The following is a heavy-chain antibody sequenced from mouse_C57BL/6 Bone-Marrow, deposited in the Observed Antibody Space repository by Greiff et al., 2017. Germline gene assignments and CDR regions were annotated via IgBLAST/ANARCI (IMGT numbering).Heavy chain of an antibody. Sequence: VQLQQSGAELVRPGASVKLSCTASGFNIKDDYMHWVKQRPEQGLEWIGWIDPENRDTEYASKFQGKATITADTSSNTAYLQLSSLTSEDTAVYYCTGGGAMDYWGQGTSVTVSS. CDR1: GFNIKDDY. CDR2: IDPENRDT. CDR3: TGGGAMDY. V-gene: IGHV14-4*01. J-gene: IGHJ4*01.